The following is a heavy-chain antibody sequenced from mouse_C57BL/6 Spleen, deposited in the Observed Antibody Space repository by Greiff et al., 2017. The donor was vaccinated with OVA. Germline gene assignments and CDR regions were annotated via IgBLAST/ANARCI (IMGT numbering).Heavy chain of an antibody. CDR2: IDPETGGT. J-gene: IGHJ1*03. CDR1: GYTFTDYE. V-gene: IGHV1-15*01. Sequence: QVQLQQSGAELVRPGASVTLSCKASGYTFTDYEMHWVEQTPVHGLEWIGAIDPETGGTAYNQKFKGKAILTADKSSSTAYMELRSLTSEDSAVYYCTRRDYYGSSLDWYFDVWGTGTTVTVSS. CDR3: TRRDYYGSSLDWYFDV. D-gene: IGHD1-1*01.